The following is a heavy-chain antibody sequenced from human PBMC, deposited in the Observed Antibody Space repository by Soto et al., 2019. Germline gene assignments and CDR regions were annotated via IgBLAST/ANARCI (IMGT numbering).Heavy chain of an antibody. J-gene: IGHJ6*03. D-gene: IGHD3-3*01. V-gene: IGHV3-73*01. CDR2: IRSKTNNYAT. Sequence: EVQLVESGGGLVQPGGSLKLACLASGFPLSDSAIHWVRKASGKGLEWVGRIRSKTNNYATTYGAPVRGRFTLSRDDSKNTAYLQMNNLVSEDAAVYYCTRHASGQDEHSFYYYFMDVWGKGTTVSV. CDR1: GFPLSDSA. CDR3: TRHASGQDEHSFYYYFMDV.